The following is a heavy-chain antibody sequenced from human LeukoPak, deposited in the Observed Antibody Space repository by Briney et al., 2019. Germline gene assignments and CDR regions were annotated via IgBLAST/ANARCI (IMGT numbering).Heavy chain of an antibody. CDR2: IIPIFGTA. CDR1: GGTFSSYA. J-gene: IGHJ5*02. Sequence: SVKVSCQASGGTFSSYAISWVRQAPGQGLEWMGRIIPIFGTANYAQKFQGRATITTDESTSSAYMELSSLRSEDTAVYYCARDLTDRDGYNSNWFDPWGQGTLVTVSS. CDR3: ARDLTDRDGYNSNWFDP. V-gene: IGHV1-69*05. D-gene: IGHD5-24*01.